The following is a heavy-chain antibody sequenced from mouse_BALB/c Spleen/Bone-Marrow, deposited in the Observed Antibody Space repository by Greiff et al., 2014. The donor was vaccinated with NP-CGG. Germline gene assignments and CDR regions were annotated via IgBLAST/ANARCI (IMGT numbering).Heavy chain of an antibody. J-gene: IGHJ3*01. CDR2: INPYNGGI. Sequence: EVKLQESGPELVKPGPSVKISCKASGYSFTGYYMHWVKQSHGKSLEWIGGINPYNGGISYNQKFKGKATLTVDTSSSTAFMELHSLTSEDSLVYYCARQLYGNYAYWGQGTLVTVSA. D-gene: IGHD2-10*02. CDR1: GYSFTGYY. CDR3: ARQLYGNYAY. V-gene: IGHV1S30*01.